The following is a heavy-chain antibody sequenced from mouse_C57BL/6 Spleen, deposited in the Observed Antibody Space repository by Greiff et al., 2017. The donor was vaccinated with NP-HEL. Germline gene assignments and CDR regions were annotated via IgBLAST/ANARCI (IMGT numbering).Heavy chain of an antibody. D-gene: IGHD2-4*01. CDR1: GFSLTSYG. CDR3: ASAFYDYGPFAY. J-gene: IGHJ3*01. Sequence: VQLQESGPGLVAPSQSLSITCTVSGFSLTSYGVDWVRQSPGKGLEWLGVIWGVGSTNYYSALKSRLSISKDNSKSQVFLKMNSLQTDDTAMYYCASAFYDYGPFAYWGQGTLVTVSA. CDR2: IWGVGST. V-gene: IGHV2-6*01.